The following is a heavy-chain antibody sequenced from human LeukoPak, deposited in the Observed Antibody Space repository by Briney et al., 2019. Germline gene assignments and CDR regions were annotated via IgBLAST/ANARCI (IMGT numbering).Heavy chain of an antibody. CDR3: ARAPVLLWFGELDFDP. CDR1: GFTFSSYG. J-gene: IGHJ5*02. CDR2: IWYGGSNK. V-gene: IGHV3-33*01. Sequence: GRSLRLSCAASGFTFSSYGMHWVRQAPGKGLEWVAVIWYGGSNKYYADSVKGRFTISRDNSKNTLYLQMNSLRAEDTAVYYCARAPVLLWFGELDFDPWGQGTLVTVSS. D-gene: IGHD3-10*01.